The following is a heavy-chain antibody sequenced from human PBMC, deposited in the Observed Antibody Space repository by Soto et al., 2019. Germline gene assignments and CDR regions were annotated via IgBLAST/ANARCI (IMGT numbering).Heavy chain of an antibody. D-gene: IGHD1-26*01. Sequence: PSETLSLTCSVSVGSFSSSSYYWGWFLQPPGKGLEWIGTIYYTGSTSYIPSLKSRVTISVDTSKTQFSLNLNSVTAADTAVYYCAGRRAGDYYFDYWGQGTLVTVSS. CDR2: IYYTGST. J-gene: IGHJ4*02. CDR3: AGRRAGDYYFDY. V-gene: IGHV4-39*01. CDR1: VGSFSSSSYY.